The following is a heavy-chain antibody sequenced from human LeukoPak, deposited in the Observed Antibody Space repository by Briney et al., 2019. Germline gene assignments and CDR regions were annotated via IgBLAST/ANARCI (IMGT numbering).Heavy chain of an antibody. CDR1: GYTFTSYY. V-gene: IGHV1-8*02. J-gene: IGHJ5*02. CDR2: VNPNSGNT. Sequence: ASVKVSCKASGYTFTSYYMHWVRQAPGQGLEWMGWVNPNSGNTGYAQKFQGRVTMTRNTSISTAYMELSSLRSEDTAVYYCARDPRRYCSGGSCHNNWFDPWGQGTLVTVSS. D-gene: IGHD2-15*01. CDR3: ARDPRRYCSGGSCHNNWFDP.